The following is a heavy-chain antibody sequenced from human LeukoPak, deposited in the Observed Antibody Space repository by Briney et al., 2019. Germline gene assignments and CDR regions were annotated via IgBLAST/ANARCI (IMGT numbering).Heavy chain of an antibody. D-gene: IGHD3-22*01. J-gene: IGHJ4*02. CDR3: ATGEGYDSSGYGFDY. CDR2: IYYSGST. V-gene: IGHV4-59*01. CDR1: GGSISSYY. Sequence: SETLSLTCTVSGGSISSYYWSWIRQPPGKGLEWIGYIYYSGSTNYNPSLKSRVTISVDTSKNQFSLKLTSLTAADTAVYYCATGEGYDSSGYGFDYWGQGTLVTVSS.